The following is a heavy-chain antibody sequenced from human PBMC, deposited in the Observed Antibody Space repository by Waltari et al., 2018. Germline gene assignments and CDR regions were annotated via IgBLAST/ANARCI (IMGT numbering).Heavy chain of an antibody. CDR1: GFTLDDYG. CDR3: AKGTQQYQLLLD. CDR2: INWNGGST. Sequence: EVQLVESGGGVVRPGGSLRLSCAASGFTLDDYGMRWVRQAPGKGLAWVSGINWNGGSTGYADSVKGRFTISRDNAKNSLYLQMNSLRAEDTALYYCAKGTQQYQLLLDWGQGTLVTVSS. D-gene: IGHD2-2*01. V-gene: IGHV3-20*04. J-gene: IGHJ4*02.